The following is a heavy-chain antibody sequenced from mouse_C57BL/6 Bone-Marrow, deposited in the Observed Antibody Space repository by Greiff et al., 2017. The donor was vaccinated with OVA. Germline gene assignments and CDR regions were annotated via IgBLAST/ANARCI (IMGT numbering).Heavy chain of an antibody. D-gene: IGHD1-1*01. Sequence: QVTLKESGPGILQPSQSLSLSCSFSGFSLSTFGMGVGWIRQPPGKGLEWLAHIWWDDDKYYNPALKSRRTISKDTSNNQVFLKIAHVDAADTATYYRAGIRSRYYYSSSYWYFDVWGTGTTVTVSS. CDR2: IWWDDDK. CDR1: GFSLSTFGMG. CDR3: AGIRSRYYYSSSYWYFDV. J-gene: IGHJ1*03. V-gene: IGHV8-8*01.